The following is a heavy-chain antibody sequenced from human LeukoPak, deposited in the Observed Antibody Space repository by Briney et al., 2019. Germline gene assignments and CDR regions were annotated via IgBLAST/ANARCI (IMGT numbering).Heavy chain of an antibody. CDR3: ARLPVGTPFDP. V-gene: IGHV4-34*01. CDR1: GGSFSGYY. J-gene: IGHJ5*02. Sequence: SETLSLTCAVYGGSFSGYYWSWIRQPPGKGLEWIGEINHSGSTNYNPSLKSRVTISVDTSKNQFSLKLSSVTAADTAVYYCARLPVGTPFDPWGQGTLVTVSS. CDR2: INHSGST. D-gene: IGHD1-26*01.